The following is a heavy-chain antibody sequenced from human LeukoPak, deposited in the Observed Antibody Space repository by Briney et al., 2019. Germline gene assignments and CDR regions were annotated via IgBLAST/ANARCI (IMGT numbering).Heavy chain of an antibody. D-gene: IGHD2-15*01. CDR2: TYYRSKWYN. V-gene: IGHV6-1*01. Sequence: PSQTLSLTCAISGDSVSSNSAAWDWIRQSPSRGLERLGRTYYRSKWYNNYAVSVKSRITITPDTSKNQFSLHLNSVTPEDTAVYYCARDHCSGGNCYLNWFDPWGQGTLVTVSS. CDR1: GDSVSSNSAA. J-gene: IGHJ5*02. CDR3: ARDHCSGGNCYLNWFDP.